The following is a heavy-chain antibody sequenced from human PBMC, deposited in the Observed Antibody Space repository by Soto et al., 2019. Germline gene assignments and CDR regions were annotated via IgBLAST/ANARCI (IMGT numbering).Heavy chain of an antibody. D-gene: IGHD6-13*01. Sequence: SETLSLTCTLSGGSFDSGGYYWSWIRQHPGKGLEWIGYIYYSGSTYYNPSLKSRVTISLDTSKNQFSLKLSSVTAADTAVYYCARDRSRAGYFDYWGQGTLVTVSS. CDR1: GGSFDSGGYY. V-gene: IGHV4-31*03. CDR2: IYYSGST. J-gene: IGHJ4*02. CDR3: ARDRSRAGYFDY.